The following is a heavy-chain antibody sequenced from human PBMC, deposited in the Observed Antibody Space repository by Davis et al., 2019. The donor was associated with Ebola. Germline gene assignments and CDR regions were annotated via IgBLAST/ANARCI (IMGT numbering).Heavy chain of an antibody. CDR3: ARDSGLRVYFDY. J-gene: IGHJ4*02. V-gene: IGHV4-59*11. Sequence: SETLSLTCAVSGGSISSHYWSWIRQSPGKGLEWIGYMYYSGSTNYNPSLKSRVTISVDTSKNQFSLKLSSVTAADTAVYYCARDSGLRVYFDYWGQGTLVTVSS. CDR1: GGSISSHY. D-gene: IGHD3-10*01. CDR2: MYYSGST.